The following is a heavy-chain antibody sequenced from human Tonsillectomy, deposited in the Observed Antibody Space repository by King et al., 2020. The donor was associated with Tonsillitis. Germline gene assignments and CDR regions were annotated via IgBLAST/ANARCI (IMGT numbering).Heavy chain of an antibody. V-gene: IGHV4-31*03. CDR2: ISYSGST. Sequence: VQLQESGPGLVKPSQTLSLTCTVSGGSISSGGYYWSWIRQRPGKGLEWIGYISYSGSTYYNPSLQSRVIISVDTSKNQFSLKLSSVTAADTAVYYCARLPAYNYARAAFDIWGQGTMVTVSS. CDR1: GGSISSGGYY. J-gene: IGHJ3*02. D-gene: IGHD5-18*01. CDR3: ARLPAYNYARAAFDI.